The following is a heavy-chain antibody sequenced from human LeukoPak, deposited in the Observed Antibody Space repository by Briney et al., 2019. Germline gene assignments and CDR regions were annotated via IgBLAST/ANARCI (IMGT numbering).Heavy chain of an antibody. CDR3: ARYSYGYGSFNWFDP. J-gene: IGHJ5*02. D-gene: IGHD5-18*01. CDR1: GGTFSSYA. CDR2: IIPIFGTA. Sequence: GASVKVSCKASGGTFSSYAISWVRQAPGQGLEWMGGIIPIFGTANYAQKFQGRVTITADESTSTAYIALSSLRSEDTAVYYCARYSYGYGSFNWFDPWGQGTLVTVSS. V-gene: IGHV1-69*01.